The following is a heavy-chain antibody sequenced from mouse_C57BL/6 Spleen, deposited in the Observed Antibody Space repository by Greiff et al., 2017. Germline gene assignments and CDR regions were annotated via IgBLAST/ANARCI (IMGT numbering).Heavy chain of an antibody. V-gene: IGHV1-55*01. CDR3: ARYSRYYGSSYGYYDV. CDR1: GYTFTSYW. D-gene: IGHD1-1*01. J-gene: IGHJ1*03. CDR2: IYPGSGST. Sequence: QVQLKQPGAELVKPGASVKMSCKASGYTFTSYWITWVKQRPGQGLEWIGDIYPGSGSTNYNEKFKSKATLTVDTSSSTAYMQLSSLTSEDSAVYYCARYSRYYGSSYGYYDVWGTRTTVTVSS.